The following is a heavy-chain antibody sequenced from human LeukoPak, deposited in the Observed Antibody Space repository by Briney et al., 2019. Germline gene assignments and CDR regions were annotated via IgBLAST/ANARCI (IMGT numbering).Heavy chain of an antibody. J-gene: IGHJ4*02. CDR2: INAYNGNT. V-gene: IGHV1-18*01. CDR1: GYPFTSYG. Sequence: ASVKVSCKASGYPFTSYGINWVRQAPGQGLEWMGWINAYNGNTNYAQKLQGRVTMTTDTSTSTAYMELRSLRSDDTAVYYCARDDALVATGSLDYWGQGTLVTVSS. D-gene: IGHD5-12*01. CDR3: ARDDALVATGSLDY.